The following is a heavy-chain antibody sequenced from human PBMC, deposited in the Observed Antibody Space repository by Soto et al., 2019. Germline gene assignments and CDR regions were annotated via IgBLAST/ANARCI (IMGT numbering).Heavy chain of an antibody. Sequence: PSETLSLTCAVSGGSISSGGYSWSWIRQPPGKGLEWIGYIYHSGSTNYNPSLKSRVTISVDTSKNQFSLKLSSVTAADTAVYYCARGGITMVRGVIISLYYYYGMDVWGQGTTVTVSS. V-gene: IGHV4-30-2*01. CDR1: GGSISSGGYS. CDR3: ARGGITMVRGVIISLYYYYGMDV. CDR2: IYHSGST. J-gene: IGHJ6*02. D-gene: IGHD3-10*01.